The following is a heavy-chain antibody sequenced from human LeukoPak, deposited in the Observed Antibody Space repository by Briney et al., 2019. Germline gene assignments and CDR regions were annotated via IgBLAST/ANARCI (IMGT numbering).Heavy chain of an antibody. CDR1: GFTFSSYA. V-gene: IGHV3-23*01. J-gene: IGHJ4*02. CDR2: ISGSGGST. D-gene: IGHD2-15*01. Sequence: GGSLRLSCAASGFTFSSYAMSWVRQAPGKGLEWVSAISGSGGSTYYADSVKGRFTISRDNSKNTLYLQMNSLRAEDTAVYYCAKGLGYCSGGSCLPFDYWGQGTLVTVSS. CDR3: AKGLGYCSGGSCLPFDY.